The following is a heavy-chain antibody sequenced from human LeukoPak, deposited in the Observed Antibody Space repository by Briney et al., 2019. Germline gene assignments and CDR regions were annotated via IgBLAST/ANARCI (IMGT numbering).Heavy chain of an antibody. CDR3: ARISRFCSGGSCYPGNWFAP. CDR1: GFTFTSSA. J-gene: IGHJ5*02. CDR2: MNPNSGNT. Sequence: ASVKVSCKASGFTFTSSAVQWVRQATGQGLEWMGWMNPNSGNTGYTQKFQGRVTMTTNTSITTAYMELSSLRSEDTAVYYCARISRFCSGGSCYPGNWFAPWGQGTLVTVSS. V-gene: IGHV1-8*02. D-gene: IGHD2-15*01.